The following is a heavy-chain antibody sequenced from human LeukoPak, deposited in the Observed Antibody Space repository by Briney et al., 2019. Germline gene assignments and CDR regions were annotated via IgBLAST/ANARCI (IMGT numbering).Heavy chain of an antibody. J-gene: IGHJ2*01. CDR2: IKQDGSEK. CDR1: GFTFSSYW. V-gene: IGHV3-7*01. Sequence: GGSLRLSCATSGFTFSSYWMNWVRQAPGKGLEWVANIKQDGSEKYYVDSVKGRFTVSRDNARNSLYLQMNSLRVKDTAVYYCAGGQGWHFDLWGLGTLITVSS. D-gene: IGHD2-15*01. CDR3: AGGQGWHFDL.